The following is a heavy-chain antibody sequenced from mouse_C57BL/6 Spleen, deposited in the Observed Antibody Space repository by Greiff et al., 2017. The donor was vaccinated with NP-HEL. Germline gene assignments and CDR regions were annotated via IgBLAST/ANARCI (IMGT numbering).Heavy chain of an antibody. D-gene: IGHD1-1*01. Sequence: VQLQQPGAELVMPGASVKLSCKASGYTFTSYWMHWVKQRPGQGLEWIGEIDPSDSYTNYNQKFKGKSTLTVDKSSSTAYMQLSSLTSEDSAVYYCARSYYGSSSVWFAYWGQGTLVTVSA. V-gene: IGHV1-69*01. CDR2: IDPSDSYT. CDR3: ARSYYGSSSVWFAY. J-gene: IGHJ3*01. CDR1: GYTFTSYW.